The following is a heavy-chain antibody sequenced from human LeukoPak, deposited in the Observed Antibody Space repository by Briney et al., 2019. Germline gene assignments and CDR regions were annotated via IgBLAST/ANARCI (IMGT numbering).Heavy chain of an antibody. CDR2: VIPYLGII. CDR1: GGTFSTDA. CDR3: ARDTAVAPSSNWFDP. Sequence: SVKVSCKASGGTFSTDAISWVRQAPGQGLEWMGRVIPYLGIIDYTQKFQGRITISADKSTSTAYMEMNSLTSEDTAVYYCARDTAVAPSSNWFDPWGQGTLVTVSS. V-gene: IGHV1-69*04. D-gene: IGHD6-19*01. J-gene: IGHJ5*02.